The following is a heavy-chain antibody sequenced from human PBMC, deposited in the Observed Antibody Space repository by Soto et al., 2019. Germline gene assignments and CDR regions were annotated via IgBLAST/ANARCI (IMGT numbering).Heavy chain of an antibody. J-gene: IGHJ3*02. CDR2: IKSKSSGGTT. Sequence: EVQLVESGGDLVKPGGSLRLSCATSGFTFNNAWMTWVRQPPGKGLEWVGRIKSKSSGGTTDYAAPVKGRFTISRDDSKTPQHLQMNSLKTEDTAVYYCITNDDSWTLGHWDDAFEIWGQGTMVTVSS. CDR1: GFTFNNAW. V-gene: IGHV3-15*01. CDR3: ITNDDSWTLGHWDDAFEI. D-gene: IGHD3-9*01.